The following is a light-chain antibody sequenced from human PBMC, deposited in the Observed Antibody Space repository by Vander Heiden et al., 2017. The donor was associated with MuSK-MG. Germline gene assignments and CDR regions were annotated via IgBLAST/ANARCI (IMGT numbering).Light chain of an antibody. Sequence: EIVLTPSPPTLSSSPGERATLSCRSSQCVSTYLTWYQQKPGQAPRLLIYDASIRATGIPDRFSGSGSGTDFTLTISSVEPEDVAVYYCQQRGHWPRTFGGGTKVEIK. CDR2: DAS. J-gene: IGKJ4*01. V-gene: IGKV3-11*01. CDR3: QQRGHWPRT. CDR1: QCVSTY.